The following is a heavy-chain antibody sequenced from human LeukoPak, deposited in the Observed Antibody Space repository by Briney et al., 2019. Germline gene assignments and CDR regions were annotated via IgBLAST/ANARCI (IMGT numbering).Heavy chain of an antibody. V-gene: IGHV1-18*01. J-gene: IGHJ6*03. CDR2: ISAYNGNT. CDR3: ARVRKEDGITIFGVGAWYMDV. Sequence: ASVKVSCKASGYTFTSYGISWVRQAPGQGLEWMGWISAYNGNTNYAQKLQGRVTMTTDTSTSTAYMELRSLRSDDTAVYYCARVRKEDGITIFGVGAWYMDVWGKGTTVTVSS. CDR1: GYTFTSYG. D-gene: IGHD3-3*01.